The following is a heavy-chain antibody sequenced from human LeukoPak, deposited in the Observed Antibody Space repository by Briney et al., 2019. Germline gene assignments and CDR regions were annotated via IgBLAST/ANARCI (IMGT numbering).Heavy chain of an antibody. CDR1: GGSFSGYY. V-gene: IGHV4-34*01. CDR3: AGGRIAAYYYYYMDV. D-gene: IGHD6-13*01. Sequence: SETLSLTCAVYGGSFSGYYWSWIRQPPGKGLEWIGEINHSGSTNYNPSLKSRVTISVDTSKNQFSLKLSSVTAADTAVYYCAGGRIAAYYYYYMDVWGKGTTVTVSS. J-gene: IGHJ6*03. CDR2: INHSGST.